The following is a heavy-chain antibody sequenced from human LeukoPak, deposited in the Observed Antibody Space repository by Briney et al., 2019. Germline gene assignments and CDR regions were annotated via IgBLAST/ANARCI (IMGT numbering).Heavy chain of an antibody. V-gene: IGHV3-30-3*01. CDR1: GFTFSSYA. D-gene: IGHD1-7*01. Sequence: GRSLRLSCAASGFTFSSYAMHWVRQAPGKGLEWVAVISYDGSNKYYADSVKGRFTISRDNSKNTLYLQMNSLRAEDTAVYYCARDPGRVGNYPIRIVLPTDAFDIWGQGTMVTVSS. J-gene: IGHJ3*02. CDR2: ISYDGSNK. CDR3: ARDPGRVGNYPIRIVLPTDAFDI.